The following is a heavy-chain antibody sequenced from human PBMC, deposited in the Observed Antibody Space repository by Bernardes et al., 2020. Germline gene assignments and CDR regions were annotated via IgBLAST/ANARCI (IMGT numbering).Heavy chain of an antibody. CDR2: ISSSSSYI. J-gene: IGHJ2*01. V-gene: IGHV3-21*01. CDR1: GFTFSSYS. CDR3: ARDLGSGYSPNWYFDL. Sequence: GGSLRLSYAASGFTFSSYSMNWVRKAPGKGLEWVSSISSSSSYIYYADSVKGRFTISRDNAKNSLYLQMNSLRAEDTAVYYCARDLGSGYSPNWYFDLWGRGTLVTVSS. D-gene: IGHD5-18*01.